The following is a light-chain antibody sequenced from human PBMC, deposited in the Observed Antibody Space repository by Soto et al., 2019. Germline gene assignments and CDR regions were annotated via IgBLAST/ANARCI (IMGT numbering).Light chain of an antibody. CDR2: GSS. CDR1: HSVSSN. V-gene: IGKV3-15*01. CDR3: QQAYSFPIT. Sequence: EIVMTQSPATLSVSPGEIATLSFSASHSVSSNLAWYYQKPGQAPRLLIYGSSTRATGIPARFSGSGSGTEFTLIISSLQSEDFAIYYCQQAYSFPITFGQGTRLEIK. J-gene: IGKJ5*01.